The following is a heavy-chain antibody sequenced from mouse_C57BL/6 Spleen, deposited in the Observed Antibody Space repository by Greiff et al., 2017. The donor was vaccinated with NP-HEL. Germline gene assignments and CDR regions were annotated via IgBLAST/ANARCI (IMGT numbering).Heavy chain of an antibody. CDR2: INPNNGGT. V-gene: IGHV1-18*01. CDR1: GYTFTDYN. Sequence: EVQLQQSGPELVKPGASVKIPCKASGYTFTDYNMDWVKQSHGKSLEWIGDINPNNGGTIYNQKFKGKATLTVDKSSSTAYMELRSLTSEDTAVYYSARNDYDETYYAMDYWGQGTSVTVSS. J-gene: IGHJ4*01. D-gene: IGHD2-4*01. CDR3: ARNDYDETYYAMDY.